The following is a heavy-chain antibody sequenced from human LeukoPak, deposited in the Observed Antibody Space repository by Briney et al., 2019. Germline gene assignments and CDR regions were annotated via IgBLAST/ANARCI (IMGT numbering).Heavy chain of an antibody. J-gene: IGHJ6*02. D-gene: IGHD3-3*01. CDR2: IYYTGST. Sequence: SETLSLTCTVSGDSIGSGGHYWSWIRQHPGKGLEWIGYIYYTGSTYYNPSLKSRVTISVDKSKILFSLKLSSVTAADTAIYYCARDRVVGDRTGNVDVWGQGTTVTVSS. V-gene: IGHV4-31*03. CDR3: ARDRVVGDRTGNVDV. CDR1: GDSIGSGGHY.